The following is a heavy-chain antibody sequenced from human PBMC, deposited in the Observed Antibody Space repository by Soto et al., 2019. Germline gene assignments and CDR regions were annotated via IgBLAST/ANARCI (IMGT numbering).Heavy chain of an antibody. V-gene: IGHV3-33*01. CDR1: GFSFREYG. CDR2: IWHDGTNR. J-gene: IGHJ3*01. CDR3: AREAGYQETLGQQLPDC. D-gene: IGHD6-13*01. Sequence: QVQLVESGGGAVQPGGSLRLSCGTFGFSFREYGMHWVRQAPGKGLEWVAGIWHDGTNRNYIDSVRGRFTISRDNSKNMLYLQMNNLRAEYTAVYHCAREAGYQETLGQQLPDCRGQGIMVTVSS.